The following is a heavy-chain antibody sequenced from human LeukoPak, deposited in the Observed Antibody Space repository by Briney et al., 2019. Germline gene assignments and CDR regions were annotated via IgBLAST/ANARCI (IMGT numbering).Heavy chain of an antibody. Sequence: PPETLSLTCTVSGASISSYYWSWIRQPAGKGLEWIGRIYGRGNTKYNPSLTSRVTMSVDTSKNQLSLKLSSVTAADTAVYYCARDRSLGELTTESPSFDHWGQGTLVTVSS. CDR2: IYGRGNT. CDR1: GASISSYY. D-gene: IGHD3-16*01. J-gene: IGHJ4*02. CDR3: ARDRSLGELTTESPSFDH. V-gene: IGHV4-4*07.